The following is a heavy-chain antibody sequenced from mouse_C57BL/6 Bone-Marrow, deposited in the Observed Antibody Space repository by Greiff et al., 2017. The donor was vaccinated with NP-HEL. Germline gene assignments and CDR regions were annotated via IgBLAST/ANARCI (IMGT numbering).Heavy chain of an antibody. CDR1: GFSLTSYG. Sequence: VQLQESGPGLVAPSQSLSITCTVSGFSLTSYGVHWVRQPPGKGLEWLVVIWSDGSTTYNSALKSRLSISKDNSKSQVFLKMNSLQTDDTAMYYCARQRSNLYYYAMDYWGQGTSVTVSS. CDR2: IWSDGST. CDR3: ARQRSNLYYYAMDY. V-gene: IGHV2-6-1*01. D-gene: IGHD2-5*01. J-gene: IGHJ4*01.